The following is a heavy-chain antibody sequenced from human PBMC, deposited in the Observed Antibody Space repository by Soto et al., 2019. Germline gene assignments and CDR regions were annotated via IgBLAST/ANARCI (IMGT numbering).Heavy chain of an antibody. CDR2: ISGSGGST. V-gene: IGHV3-23*01. D-gene: IGHD5-12*01. Sequence: GGSLRLSCAASGFTFSSYAMSWVRQAPGKGLEWVSAISGSGGSTYYADSVKGRFTISRDNSKNTLYLQMNSLRAEDTAVYYCAKDSRPGYSGYDLAYYFGYWGQGTLVTVSS. J-gene: IGHJ4*02. CDR1: GFTFSSYA. CDR3: AKDSRPGYSGYDLAYYFGY.